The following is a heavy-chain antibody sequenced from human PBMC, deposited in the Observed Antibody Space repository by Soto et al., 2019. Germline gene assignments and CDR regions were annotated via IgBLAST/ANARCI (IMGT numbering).Heavy chain of an antibody. D-gene: IGHD6-6*01. CDR3: ARDVAARRPAGGFDP. Sequence: ASVKVSCKASGYTFTGYYMHWVRQAPGQGLEWMGWINPNSGGTNYAQKFQGWVTMTRDTSISTAYMELSRLRSDDTAVYYCARDVAARRPAGGFDPWGQGNLVTVSS. J-gene: IGHJ5*02. CDR2: INPNSGGT. CDR1: GYTFTGYY. V-gene: IGHV1-2*04.